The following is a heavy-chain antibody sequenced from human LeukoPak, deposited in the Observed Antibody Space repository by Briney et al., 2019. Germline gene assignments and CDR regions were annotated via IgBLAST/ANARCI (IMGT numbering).Heavy chain of an antibody. J-gene: IGHJ6*02. CDR2: INHSGST. CDR3: ARDTYDFWSGYPIYGMDV. D-gene: IGHD3-3*01. Sequence: PSETLSLTCAVYGGSFSGYYWSWIRQSPGKGLEWIGEINHSGSTNYNPSLKSRVTISVDTSKNQSSLKLSSVTAADTAVYYCARDTYDFWSGYPIYGMDVWGQGTTVTVSS. V-gene: IGHV4-34*01. CDR1: GGSFSGYY.